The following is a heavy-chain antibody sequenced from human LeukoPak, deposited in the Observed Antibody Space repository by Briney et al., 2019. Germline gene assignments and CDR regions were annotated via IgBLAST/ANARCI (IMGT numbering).Heavy chain of an antibody. V-gene: IGHV1-69*04. D-gene: IGHD3-10*01. J-gene: IGHJ4*02. CDR3: ARDLYPHGEMVRGVIMRGFDY. CDR2: ILPLLGIA. Sequence: ASVKVSCKASGGTFNIYAISWVRQPPGQGLEWMGRILPLLGIATYAQKFQGRVTITADKSTSTAYMELSSLRSEDTAVYYCARDLYPHGEMVRGVIMRGFDYWGQGTLVTVSS. CDR1: GGTFNIYA.